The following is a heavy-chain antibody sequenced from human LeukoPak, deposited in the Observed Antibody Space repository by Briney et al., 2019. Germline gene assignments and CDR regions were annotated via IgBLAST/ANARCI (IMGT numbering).Heavy chain of an antibody. V-gene: IGHV4-39*01. CDR2: IYYSGST. CDR1: GGSISSSSYY. D-gene: IGHD3-9*01. CDR3: ARHYFTGELRYFDWLPPFDY. J-gene: IGHJ4*02. Sequence: KPSETLSLTCTVSGGSISSSSYYWGWIRQPPGKGLEWIGSIYYSGSTYYNPSLKSRVTISVDTSKNQFSLKLSSVTAADTAVYYCARHYFTGELRYFDWLPPFDYWGQGTLVTVSS.